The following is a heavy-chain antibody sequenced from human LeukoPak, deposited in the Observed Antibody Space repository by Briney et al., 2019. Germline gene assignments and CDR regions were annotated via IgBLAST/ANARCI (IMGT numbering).Heavy chain of an antibody. CDR1: GGTFSSYA. D-gene: IGHD5-18*01. CDR2: IIPIFGTA. V-gene: IGHV1-69*13. Sequence: SVKVSCKASGGTFSSYAISWVRQAPGQGLEWMGGIIPIFGTANYAQKFQGRVTITADESTSTAYMELSSLRSEDTAVYYCAMEGDTAMATGAVSARNDYWGQGTLVTVSS. CDR3: AMEGDTAMATGAVSARNDY. J-gene: IGHJ4*02.